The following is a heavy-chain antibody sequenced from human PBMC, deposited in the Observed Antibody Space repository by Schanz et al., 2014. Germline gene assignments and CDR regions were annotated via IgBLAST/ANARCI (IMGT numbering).Heavy chain of an antibody. Sequence: VQLVESGGGLVQPGGSLRLSCAASGFTFSSYSMHWVRQAPGKGLEWVAAITTAGTKMYYADSVRGRFTVSRDNAKNTLYLQMNTLRAEDTAVYYCARKMKLGVYGGKGHDSLDIWGQGTMVTVSP. V-gene: IGHV3-30-3*01. CDR2: ITTAGTKM. CDR3: ARKMKLGVYGGKGHDSLDI. J-gene: IGHJ3*02. D-gene: IGHD4-17*01. CDR1: GFTFSSYS.